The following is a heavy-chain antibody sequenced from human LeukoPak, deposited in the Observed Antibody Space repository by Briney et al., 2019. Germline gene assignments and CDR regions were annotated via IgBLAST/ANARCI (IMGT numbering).Heavy chain of an antibody. CDR1: GYTLTELS. J-gene: IGHJ3*02. CDR2: FDPEDGET. Sequence: GASVKVSCKVSGYTLTELSMHWVRQAPGKGLEWMGGFDPEDGETIYAQKFQGRVTMTEDTSTDTAYMELSSLRSEDTAVYYCATSMAELGAFDIWGQGTMVTVS. CDR3: ATSMAELGAFDI. D-gene: IGHD1-7*01. V-gene: IGHV1-24*01.